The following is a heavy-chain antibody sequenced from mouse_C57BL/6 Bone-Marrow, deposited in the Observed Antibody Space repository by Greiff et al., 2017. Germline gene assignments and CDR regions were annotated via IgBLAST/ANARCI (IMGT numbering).Heavy chain of an antibody. D-gene: IGHD1-1*01. J-gene: IGHJ4*01. Sequence: QVQLQQPGAELVKPGASVKLSCKASGYTFTSYWMPWVKQRPGQGLEWIGMINPNSGSTNYHEKFKSQATLTRDKSSSTPYMQLSSLTSDDAADYYSARVGDSMDYWGQGTTLTVSS. CDR2: INPNSGST. CDR3: ARVGDSMDY. CDR1: GYTFTSYW. V-gene: IGHV1-64*01.